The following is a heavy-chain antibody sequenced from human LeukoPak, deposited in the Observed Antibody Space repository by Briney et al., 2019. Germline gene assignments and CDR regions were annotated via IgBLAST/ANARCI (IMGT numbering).Heavy chain of an antibody. D-gene: IGHD2-21*02. CDR3: AIVAYCGGDCYSDRSAFDI. Sequence: PGGSLRLSCAASGFTFSSYSMNWVRQAPGNGLEWVSSISSSSSYIYYADSVKGRFTISRDNAKNSLYLQMNSLRAEDTAVYYCAIVAYCGGDCYSDRSAFDIWGQGTMVTVSS. J-gene: IGHJ3*02. CDR2: ISSSSSYI. CDR1: GFTFSSYS. V-gene: IGHV3-21*01.